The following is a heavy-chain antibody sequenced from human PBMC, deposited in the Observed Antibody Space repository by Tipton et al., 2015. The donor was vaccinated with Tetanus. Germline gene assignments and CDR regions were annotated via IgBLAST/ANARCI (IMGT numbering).Heavy chain of an antibody. CDR3: ARRSYCTSSRCFDALDL. CDR2: IFYSGST. D-gene: IGHD2-8*01. Sequence: TLSLTCTVSGDSMNKYYWSWIRQPPGKGLEWISYIFYSGSTNYNPSLKSRVSISMYTSKNQISLKLSSVTAADTAVYFCARRSYCTSSRCFDALDLWGPGTRVTVSS. J-gene: IGHJ3*01. CDR1: GDSMNKYY. V-gene: IGHV4-59*01.